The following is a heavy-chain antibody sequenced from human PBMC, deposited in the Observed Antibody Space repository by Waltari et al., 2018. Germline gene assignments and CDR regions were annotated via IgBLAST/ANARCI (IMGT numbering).Heavy chain of an antibody. D-gene: IGHD5-12*01. CDR1: GFPSSTYE. V-gene: IGHV3-48*03. Sequence: EVQLVESGGGLVQPGGYLRLSCAASGFPSSTYEMNCVRQAAGKGLEWVSHSSSSGNTINYAGSVKGRFTMSRDNAKNSLYLDMNSLRAEDTAVYYCARGSYTGYEVDYWGQGTLVTVSS. CDR3: ARGSYTGYEVDY. J-gene: IGHJ4*02. CDR2: SSSSGNTI.